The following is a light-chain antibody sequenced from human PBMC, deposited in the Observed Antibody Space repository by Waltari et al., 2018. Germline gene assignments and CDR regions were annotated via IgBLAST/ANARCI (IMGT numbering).Light chain of an antibody. J-gene: IGKJ4*01. CDR2: DAS. V-gene: IGKV3-11*01. Sequence: ETVLTRSPATLSLSPGERATLSSRASQSISTSLAWYQKKPGQAPRLLIYDASNRATGIPARFSGSGSGTDFTLTISSLEPEDFAVYYCQQRSNWPLTFGGGTKVEIK. CDR1: QSISTS. CDR3: QQRSNWPLT.